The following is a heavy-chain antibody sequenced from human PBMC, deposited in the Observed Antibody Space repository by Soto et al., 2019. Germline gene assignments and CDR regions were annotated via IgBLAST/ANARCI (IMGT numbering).Heavy chain of an antibody. V-gene: IGHV3-23*01. Sequence: PGGSLRLSCAASGFTFSSFGMNWVRQAPGKGLEWVSTISGDGGGTYYADSVKGRITIFRDNSKNTLYLHMHSLRVEDTAVYYCAKAKLEQWLGFSYWGQGTLVTVSS. D-gene: IGHD6-19*01. CDR2: ISGDGGGT. CDR1: GFTFSSFG. CDR3: AKAKLEQWLGFSY. J-gene: IGHJ4*02.